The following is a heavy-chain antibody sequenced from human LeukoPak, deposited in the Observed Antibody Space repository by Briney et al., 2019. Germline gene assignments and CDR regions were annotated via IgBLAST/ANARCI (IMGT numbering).Heavy chain of an antibody. CDR1: GGTFSSYA. V-gene: IGHV1-69*01. J-gene: IGHJ6*03. D-gene: IGHD3-22*01. Sequence: VASVKVSCKASGGTFSSYAISWVRQAPGQGLEWMGGIIPIFGTANYAQKFQGRVTITADESTSTAYMELSSLRSEDTAVYYCARTTYYYDSSGYYYDYYYYYYMDVWGKGTTVTISS. CDR3: ARTTYYYDSSGYYYDYYYYYYMDV. CDR2: IIPIFGTA.